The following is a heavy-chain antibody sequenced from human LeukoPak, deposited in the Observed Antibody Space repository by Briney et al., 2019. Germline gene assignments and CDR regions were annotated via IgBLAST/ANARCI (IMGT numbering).Heavy chain of an antibody. V-gene: IGHV3-30*18. CDR1: GFTFSSYG. J-gene: IGHJ4*02. D-gene: IGHD2-2*01. CDR2: ISYDGSKK. Sequence: GGSLRLSCAASGFTFSSYGMHWVRQAPGKGLEWVAVISYDGSKKFYADSVKGRFTISRDNSKNTLYLQMNSLRAEDTAVYYCAKDKYAGGPFDYWGQGTLVTVSS. CDR3: AKDKYAGGPFDY.